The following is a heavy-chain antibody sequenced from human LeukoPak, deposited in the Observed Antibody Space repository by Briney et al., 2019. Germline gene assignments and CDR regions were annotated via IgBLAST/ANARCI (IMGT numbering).Heavy chain of an antibody. V-gene: IGHV3-7*01. J-gene: IGHJ6*03. D-gene: IGHD6-13*01. CDR1: GFTFSSYY. CDR2: INQDGSEK. Sequence: GGSLRLSCTASGFTFSSYYMSWVRQIPGKGLERVANINQDGSEKYYGDSVRGRLTISRDNAKSSLYLQMNSLRAEDTAVYFCARVLAAWYMDVWGKGTSVTVSS. CDR3: ARVLAAWYMDV.